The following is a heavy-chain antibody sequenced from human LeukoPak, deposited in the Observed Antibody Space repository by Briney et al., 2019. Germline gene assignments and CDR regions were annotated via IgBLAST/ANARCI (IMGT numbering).Heavy chain of an antibody. CDR2: IRYDGSNK. V-gene: IGHV3-30*02. Sequence: PGRSLRLSCAASGFAFSSYGMHWVRQAPGKGLEWVAFIRYDGSNKYYADSVKGRFTISRDNSKNTLYLQMNSLRAEDTAVYYCAKDGAGRYCSSTSCPDAFDIWGQGTMVTVSS. D-gene: IGHD2-2*01. CDR1: GFAFSSYG. J-gene: IGHJ3*02. CDR3: AKDGAGRYCSSTSCPDAFDI.